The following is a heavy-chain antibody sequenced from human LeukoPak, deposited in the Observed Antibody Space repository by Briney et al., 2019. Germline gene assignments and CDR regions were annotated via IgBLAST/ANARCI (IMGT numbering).Heavy chain of an antibody. CDR3: ARQYYYDSRTYYFDY. CDR1: GDSISSNY. V-gene: IGHV4-59*12. CDR2: IYDSWNT. D-gene: IGHD3-22*01. J-gene: IGHJ4*02. Sequence: PSETLSLTCTVSGDSISSNYWSWIRQPPGKGLEWIGYIYDSWNTKYNPSLKGRVTISVDTSKNQFSLKLSSVTAADTAVYYCARQYYYDSRTYYFDYWGQGTLVTVSS.